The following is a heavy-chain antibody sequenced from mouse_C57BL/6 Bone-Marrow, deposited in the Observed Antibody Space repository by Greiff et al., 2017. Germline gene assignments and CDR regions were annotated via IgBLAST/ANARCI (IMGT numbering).Heavy chain of an antibody. V-gene: IGHV5-4*01. Sequence: QGVESGGGLVKPGGSLKLSCAASGFTFSSYAMSWVRQTPEKRLEWVATISDGGSYTDYPDNVKGRFTISRDNAKNNLYLQMSHLKSEDTAMYYCARERNWVNCSWFAYWGQGTLVTVSA. D-gene: IGHD4-1*01. CDR1: GFTFSSYA. J-gene: IGHJ3*01. CDR3: ARERNWVNCSWFAY. CDR2: ISDGGSYT.